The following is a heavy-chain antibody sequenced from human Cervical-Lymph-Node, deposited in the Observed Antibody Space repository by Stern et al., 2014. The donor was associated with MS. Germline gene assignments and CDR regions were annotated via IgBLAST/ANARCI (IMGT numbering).Heavy chain of an antibody. CDR1: GFTFSSYG. D-gene: IGHD6-6*01. Sequence: MQLEESGGGVVQPGRSLRLSCAASGFTFSSYGMHWVRQAPGQGLEWVAIISYDGSNKYYADSVKGRFTISRDNSKNTLYLQMNSLRAEDTAVYYCAKGYSSSSALYYYYGMDVWGQGTTVTVSS. CDR3: AKGYSSSSALYYYYGMDV. V-gene: IGHV3-30*18. J-gene: IGHJ6*02. CDR2: ISYDGSNK.